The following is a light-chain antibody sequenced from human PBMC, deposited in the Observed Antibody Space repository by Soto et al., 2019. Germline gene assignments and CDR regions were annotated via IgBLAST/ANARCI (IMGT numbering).Light chain of an antibody. CDR1: SSDVGGYNY. J-gene: IGLJ1*01. CDR3: SSYTSRSTLEV. V-gene: IGLV2-14*01. Sequence: QSVLTQPASVSGSPGQSITISCTGTSSDVGGYNYVSWYQQHPGKAPKLMIYEVSNRPSGVSNRFSGSKSGNTASLTISGLQAEDEADYYCSSYTSRSTLEVFGTGTKLHVL. CDR2: EVS.